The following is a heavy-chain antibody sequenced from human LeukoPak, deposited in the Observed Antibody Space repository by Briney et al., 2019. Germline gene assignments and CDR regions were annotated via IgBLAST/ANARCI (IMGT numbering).Heavy chain of an antibody. D-gene: IGHD3-10*01. CDR3: ATDVEFAPNAYYDY. Sequence: ASVKVSCKVSGYTFTDYYIHWVQQAPGKGLEWMGFVDPEDGETIYAEKFQGRVTIIADTSTDTAYMELSSLRSEDTAVYYCATDVEFAPNAYYDYWGQGTLVTVSS. CDR1: GYTFTDYY. J-gene: IGHJ4*02. CDR2: VDPEDGET. V-gene: IGHV1-69-2*01.